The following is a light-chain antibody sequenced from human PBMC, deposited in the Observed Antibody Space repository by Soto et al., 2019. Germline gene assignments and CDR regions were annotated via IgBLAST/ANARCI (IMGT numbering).Light chain of an antibody. CDR3: QQLNSYVFA. J-gene: IGKJ3*01. Sequence: DIQLTQSPSFLSASVGDRVTITCRASQDVSRYLAWYQQKPGKAPNLLIYAASTLRSRVPSRFSGSGSETEFTLTISSLQPEDFATYNCQQLNSYVFAFGPGTKVDIK. CDR2: AAS. CDR1: QDVSRY. V-gene: IGKV1-9*01.